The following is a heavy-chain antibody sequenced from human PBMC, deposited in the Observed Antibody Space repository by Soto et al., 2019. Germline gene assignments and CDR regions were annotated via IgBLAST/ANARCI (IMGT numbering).Heavy chain of an antibody. Sequence: PSETLSLTCTVSGGSISSGGYYWSWIRQHPGKGLEWIGYIYYSGSTYYNPSLKSRVTISVDTSKNQFSLKLSSVTAADTAVYYCARDFYSSSWYGSLHYFDYSGQGTLVTVSS. CDR3: ARDFYSSSWYGSLHYFDY. V-gene: IGHV4-31*03. J-gene: IGHJ4*02. CDR2: IYYSGST. CDR1: GGSISSGGYY. D-gene: IGHD6-13*01.